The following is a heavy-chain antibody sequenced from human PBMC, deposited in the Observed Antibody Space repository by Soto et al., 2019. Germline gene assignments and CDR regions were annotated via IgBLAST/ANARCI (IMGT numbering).Heavy chain of an antibody. CDR2: ITGSGDYT. V-gene: IGHV3-23*01. J-gene: IGHJ6*02. Sequence: PGGSLRLSCAASGFTFSNYAMSWVRQAPGKGLEWVSSITGSGDYTYYADSVKGRFTISRDNSKNTLYLQMNSLRAEDTAVYYCAKARSVAGTSYGMDVWGQGTTVTVSS. D-gene: IGHD6-19*01. CDR1: GFTFSNYA. CDR3: AKARSVAGTSYGMDV.